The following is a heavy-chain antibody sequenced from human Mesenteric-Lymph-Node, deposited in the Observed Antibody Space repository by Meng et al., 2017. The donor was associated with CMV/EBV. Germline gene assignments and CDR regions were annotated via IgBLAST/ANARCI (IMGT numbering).Heavy chain of an antibody. J-gene: IGHJ4*02. V-gene: IGHV1-2*02. Sequence: ASVKVSCKASDYPFIGYHIHWVREAPGQGLEWMGWINPKSGDTNYAQKFQGRVIMTRDTSISTAYMELSRLGSDDTAVYYCAREGCSSTSCYNYFDYWGQGALVTVSS. CDR2: INPKSGDT. CDR3: AREGCSSTSCYNYFDY. D-gene: IGHD2-2*02. CDR1: DYPFIGYH.